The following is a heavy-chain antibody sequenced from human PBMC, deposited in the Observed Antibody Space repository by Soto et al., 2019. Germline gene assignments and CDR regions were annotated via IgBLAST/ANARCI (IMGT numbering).Heavy chain of an antibody. CDR2: IYYSGST. J-gene: IGHJ6*02. CDR3: ARGYCSGGSCYLAYYYYYGMDV. V-gene: IGHV4-61*03. D-gene: IGHD2-15*01. Sequence: QVQLQESGPGLVKPSETLSLTCTVSGGSVSSGSYYWSWFRQPPGKGLEWMGYIYYSGSTNYNPSLKSRVTISVDTSKNHFSLKLSSVTAADTAVYYCARGYCSGGSCYLAYYYYYGMDVWGQGTTVTVSS. CDR1: GGSVSSGSYY.